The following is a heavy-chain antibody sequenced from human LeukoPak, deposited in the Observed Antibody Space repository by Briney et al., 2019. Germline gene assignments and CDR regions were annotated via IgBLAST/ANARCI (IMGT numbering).Heavy chain of an antibody. Sequence: GGSLRLSCAASGFTFSSYGMSWVRQAPGKGLEWVSAISGSGGSTYYADSVKGRFTISRDNAKNSLYLQMNSLRAEDTALYYCAKDSSSTSSYYYYMDVWGKGTTVTISS. CDR3: AKDSSSTSSYYYYMDV. CDR2: ISGSGGST. J-gene: IGHJ6*03. D-gene: IGHD2-2*01. V-gene: IGHV3-23*01. CDR1: GFTFSSYG.